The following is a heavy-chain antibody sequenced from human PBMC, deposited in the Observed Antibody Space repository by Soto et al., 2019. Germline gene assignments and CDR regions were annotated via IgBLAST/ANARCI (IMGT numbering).Heavy chain of an antibody. D-gene: IGHD2-15*01. CDR3: ARYCSGGSCYEGRSSLFDY. CDR1: GGSISSYY. J-gene: IGHJ4*02. Sequence: PSETLSLTCTVSGGSISSYYWSWIRQPPGKGLEWIGYIYYSGSTYYTPSLKRRVTISVDTSKNQFSLKLSSVTAADTAVYYCARYCSGGSCYEGRSSLFDYWGQGTLVTVSS. V-gene: IGHV4-59*08. CDR2: IYYSGST.